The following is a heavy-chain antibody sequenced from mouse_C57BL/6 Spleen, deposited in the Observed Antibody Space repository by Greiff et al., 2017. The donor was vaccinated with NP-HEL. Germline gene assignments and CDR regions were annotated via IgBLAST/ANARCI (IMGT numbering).Heavy chain of an antibody. V-gene: IGHV3-6*01. D-gene: IGHD1-1*01. CDR3: ARHSYDYGTAY. CDR1: GYSITSGYY. J-gene: IGHJ3*01. Sequence: VQLKESGPGLVKPSQSLSLTCSVTGYSITSGYYWNWIRQFPGNKLEWMGYISYDGSNNYNPSLKNRISITRDTSKNQFFLKLNSVTTEDTATYYCARHSYDYGTAYWGQGTLVTVSA. CDR2: ISYDGSN.